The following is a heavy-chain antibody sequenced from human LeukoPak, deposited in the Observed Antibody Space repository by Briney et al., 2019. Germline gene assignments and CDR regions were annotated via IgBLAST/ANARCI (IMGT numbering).Heavy chain of an antibody. CDR2: IYYSGST. CDR3: ARGYLDWFDP. Sequence: SETLSLTCTVSGGSISSYFWTWIRQPPGKGLEWIGYIYYSGSTSYNPSLKSRVTMSVDTSKNQFSLNLNSVTAADTGVYYCARGYLDWFDPWGQGTLVTVSS. J-gene: IGHJ5*02. V-gene: IGHV4-59*01. CDR1: GGSISSYF. D-gene: IGHD1-26*01.